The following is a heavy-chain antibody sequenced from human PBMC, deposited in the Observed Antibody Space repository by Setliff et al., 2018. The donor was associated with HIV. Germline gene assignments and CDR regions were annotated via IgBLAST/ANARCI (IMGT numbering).Heavy chain of an antibody. CDR3: TTRLRSHFDH. Sequence: ETLSLTCTVSGYSISSGYYWGWIRQPPGKGLEWVSTISDSSVNTHYADSVKGRFTISRDDSKNTVYLQMNSLRAEDTARYYCTTRLRSHFDHWGQGTVVTVS. CDR2: ISDSSVNT. V-gene: IGHV3-23*01. D-gene: IGHD5-12*01. J-gene: IGHJ4*02. CDR1: GYSISSGYY.